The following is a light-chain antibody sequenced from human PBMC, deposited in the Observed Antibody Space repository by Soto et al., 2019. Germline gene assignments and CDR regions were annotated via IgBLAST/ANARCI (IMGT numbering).Light chain of an antibody. CDR2: DAS. CDR1: QSISSW. Sequence: DIQMTQSPSTLSASVGDRVTITCRASQSISSWLAWYQQKPGKAPRLLLYDASYLERGVPSRFSGSGSGTEFTLTISDLQPDDLATYYCQQYNSFWKFGQGTKVEI. J-gene: IGKJ1*01. CDR3: QQYNSFWK. V-gene: IGKV1-5*01.